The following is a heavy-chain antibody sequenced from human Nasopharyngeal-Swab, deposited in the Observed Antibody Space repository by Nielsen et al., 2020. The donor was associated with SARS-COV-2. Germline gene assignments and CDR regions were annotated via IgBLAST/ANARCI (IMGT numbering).Heavy chain of an antibody. Sequence: ASVKVSCKASGYTFTGYYMHWVRQAPGQGLEWMGRINPNSGGTNYAQKFQGRVTMTTDTSTSTAYMELRSLRSDDTAVYYCARDGLDFGVVIMGDDWYYGMDVWGQGTTVTVSS. CDR3: ARDGLDFGVVIMGDDWYYGMDV. CDR1: GYTFTGYY. V-gene: IGHV1-2*06. D-gene: IGHD3-3*01. J-gene: IGHJ6*02. CDR2: INPNSGGT.